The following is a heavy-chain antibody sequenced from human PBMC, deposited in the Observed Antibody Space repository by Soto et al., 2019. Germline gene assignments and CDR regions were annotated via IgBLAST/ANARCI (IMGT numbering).Heavy chain of an antibody. CDR2: ISAYNGNT. Sequence: QVQLVQSGAEVKKPGASVTVSCKASGYTFTSYGISWVRQAPGQGLEWMGWISAYNGNTNYAQKLQGRVTMTTDTATSTAYMELRSLRSDDTAVYYCARSHARYYYDSSEIDYWGQGTLVTVSS. D-gene: IGHD3-22*01. J-gene: IGHJ4*02. CDR3: ARSHARYYYDSSEIDY. CDR1: GYTFTSYG. V-gene: IGHV1-18*01.